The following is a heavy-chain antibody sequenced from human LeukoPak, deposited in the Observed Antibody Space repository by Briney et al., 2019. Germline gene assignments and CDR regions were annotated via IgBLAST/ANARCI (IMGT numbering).Heavy chain of an antibody. V-gene: IGHV5-51*01. J-gene: IGHJ1*01. CDR2: IYPSDSDT. CDR1: GYSFPRYC. D-gene: IGHD3-3*01. CDR3: VLQWSRVVTIL. Sequence: GQPRPISCPGSGYSFPRYCIAWARQITRKGREWMGIIYPSDSDTIYSPSFQGKVTTSADKPISTAYLQCSSLKASDTAMYYCVLQWSRVVTILGGQGNLVTVSS.